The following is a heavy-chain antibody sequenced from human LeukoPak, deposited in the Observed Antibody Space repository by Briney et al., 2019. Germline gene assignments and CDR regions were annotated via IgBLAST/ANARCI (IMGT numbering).Heavy chain of an antibody. CDR3: AREYSRSVVAGSRPDL. CDR2: MYYRGTN. V-gene: IGHV4-39*02. CDR1: GGSISSSSYY. D-gene: IGHD2-21*01. Sequence: PPETLALTCSVSGGSISSSSYYWGWIRQPPGKGLEWIGSMYYRGTNYENSSFKSRLTLSIDTSNNQFSLTLTSVTAADTAVYFCAREYSRSVVAGSRPDLWGQGLLVTVSS. J-gene: IGHJ4*02.